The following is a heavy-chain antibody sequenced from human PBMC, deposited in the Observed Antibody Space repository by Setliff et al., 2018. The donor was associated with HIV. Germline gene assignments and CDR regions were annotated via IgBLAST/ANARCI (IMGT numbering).Heavy chain of an antibody. CDR1: GFTFSNYN. Sequence: GGSLRLSCAASGFTFSNYNMNWVRQAPGKGLEWVSSISYDSRFIYHADSMKGRFTISRDNAKKLVYLQMNSLGAEDTAVYYCARGVAAAGTDYWGQGTLVTVSS. D-gene: IGHD6-13*01. J-gene: IGHJ4*02. V-gene: IGHV3-21*01. CDR2: ISYDSRFI. CDR3: ARGVAAAGTDY.